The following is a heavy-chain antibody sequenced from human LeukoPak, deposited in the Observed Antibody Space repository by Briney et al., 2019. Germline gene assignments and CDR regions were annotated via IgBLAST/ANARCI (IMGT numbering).Heavy chain of an antibody. CDR2: ISGSGGST. V-gene: IGHV3-23*01. Sequence: GGSLRLSCAASGFTFSSYWMSWVRQAPGKGLEWVSAISGSGGSTYYADSVKGRFTISRDNSKNTLYLQMNSLRAEDTAVYYCAKGAFTSYYDFWSGPWDYWGQGTLVTVSS. D-gene: IGHD3-3*01. CDR1: GFTFSSYW. CDR3: AKGAFTSYYDFWSGPWDY. J-gene: IGHJ4*02.